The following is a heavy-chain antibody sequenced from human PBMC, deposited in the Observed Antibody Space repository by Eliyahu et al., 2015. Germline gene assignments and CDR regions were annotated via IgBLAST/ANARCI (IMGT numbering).Heavy chain of an antibody. V-gene: IGHV3-15*01. J-gene: IGHJ4*02. CDR1: GXXFXXAW. Sequence: EVQLVESGXGLVKXGGSLRLSXAAXGXXFXXAWRSWVRQAPGKGLEWVGRIKSKTDGGTTDYAAPVKGRFTISRDDSKNTLYLQMNSLKTEDTAVYYCTTDRPKWEQRFDYWGQGTLVTVSS. D-gene: IGHD1-26*01. CDR2: IKSKTDGGTT. CDR3: TTDRPKWEQRFDY.